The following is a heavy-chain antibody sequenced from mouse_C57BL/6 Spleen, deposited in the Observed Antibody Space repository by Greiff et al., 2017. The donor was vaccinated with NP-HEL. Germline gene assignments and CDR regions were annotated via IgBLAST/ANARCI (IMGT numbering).Heavy chain of an antibody. Sequence: EVKLQESGPGLVKPSQSLSLTCSVTGYSITSGYYWNWIRQFPGNKLEWMGYISYDGSNNYNPSLKNRISITRDTSKNQFFLKLNSVTTEDTATYYCARDQDYYGSRGDYFDYWGQGTTLTVSS. CDR3: ARDQDYYGSRGDYFDY. J-gene: IGHJ2*01. V-gene: IGHV3-6*01. D-gene: IGHD1-1*01. CDR2: ISYDGSN. CDR1: GYSITSGYY.